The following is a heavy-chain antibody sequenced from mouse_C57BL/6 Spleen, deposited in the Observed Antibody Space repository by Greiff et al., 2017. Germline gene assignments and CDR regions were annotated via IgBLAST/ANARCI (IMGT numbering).Heavy chain of an antibody. D-gene: IGHD2-3*01. J-gene: IGHJ1*03. CDR1: GYTFTSYW. CDR3: AREGAIYDGYYSRYFDV. V-gene: IGHV1-61*01. Sequence: QVQLQQPGAELVRPGSSVKLSCKASGYTFTSYWMAWVKQRPGQGLEWIGNIYPSDSETHYNQKFKDKATLTVDKSSSTAYMQLSSLTSEDSAVYYCAREGAIYDGYYSRYFDVWGTGTTVTVSS. CDR2: IYPSDSET.